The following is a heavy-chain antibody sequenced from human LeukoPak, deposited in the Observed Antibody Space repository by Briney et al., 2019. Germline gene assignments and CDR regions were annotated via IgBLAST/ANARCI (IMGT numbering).Heavy chain of an antibody. J-gene: IGHJ4*02. V-gene: IGHV4-34*01. Sequence: SETLSLTCAVYGGSFSGYYWSWIRQPPGKGLEWIGEINHSGSTNYNPSLKSRVTISVHTSKNQFSLKPSSVTAADTAVYYCAVVTLPSNSDYWGQGTLVTVSS. D-gene: IGHD4-23*01. CDR2: INHSGST. CDR1: GGSFSGYY. CDR3: AVVTLPSNSDY.